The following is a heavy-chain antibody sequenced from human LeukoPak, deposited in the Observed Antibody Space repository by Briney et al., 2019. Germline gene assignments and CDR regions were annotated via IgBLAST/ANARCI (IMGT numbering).Heavy chain of an antibody. CDR1: GFTFSSYA. J-gene: IGHJ6*03. D-gene: IGHD3-22*01. Sequence: GGSLRLSCAASGFTFSSYAMSWVRQAPGKGLEWVSAISGSGGSTYYAGSVKGRFTISRDNSKNTLYLQMNSLRAEDTAVYYCAKAGNYYDSSGYLQSQPYYYMDVWGKGTTVTVSS. CDR2: ISGSGGST. V-gene: IGHV3-23*01. CDR3: AKAGNYYDSSGYLQSQPYYYMDV.